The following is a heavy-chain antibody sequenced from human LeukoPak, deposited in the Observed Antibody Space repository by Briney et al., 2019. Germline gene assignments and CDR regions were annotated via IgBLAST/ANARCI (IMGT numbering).Heavy chain of an antibody. J-gene: IGHJ4*02. D-gene: IGHD3-22*01. CDR1: GGSISSYY. V-gene: IGHV4-59*01. Sequence: PSETLSRTCTVSGGSISSYYWSWIRQPPGKGLEWIGYIYYSGSTNYNPSLKSRVTISVDTSKNQFSLKLSSVTAADTAVYYCARAYDSSGYYYFDYWGQGTLVTVSS. CDR2: IYYSGST. CDR3: ARAYDSSGYYYFDY.